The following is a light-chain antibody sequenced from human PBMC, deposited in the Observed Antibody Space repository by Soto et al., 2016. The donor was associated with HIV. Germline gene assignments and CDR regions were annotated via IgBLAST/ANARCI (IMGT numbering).Light chain of an antibody. J-gene: IGLJ2*01. CDR2: DDS. CDR1: NIGTKS. CDR3: QVWDASTDLVV. V-gene: IGLV3-21*03. Sequence: SYVLTQPPSVSVAPGKTARITCGGNNIGTKSVHWYQQRPGQAPIMVVYDDSDRPSGIPERFSGSNSGNTATLTISRVEAGDEADYYCQVWDASTDLVVFGGGTKLTVL.